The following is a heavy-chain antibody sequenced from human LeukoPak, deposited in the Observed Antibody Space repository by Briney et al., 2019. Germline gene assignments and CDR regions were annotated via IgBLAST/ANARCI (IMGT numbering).Heavy chain of an antibody. D-gene: IGHD3-10*01. V-gene: IGHV5-51*01. Sequence: GESLKISCKGSGYSFTSYWIAWVRQFPGKGLEWMGIIYPGDSDTSFSPSFRGQVTISADKSISTAYLQWSSLKASDTAMYYCARFYGSGSTLDYWSQGTLITVSS. CDR2: IYPGDSDT. CDR1: GYSFTSYW. J-gene: IGHJ4*02. CDR3: ARFYGSGSTLDY.